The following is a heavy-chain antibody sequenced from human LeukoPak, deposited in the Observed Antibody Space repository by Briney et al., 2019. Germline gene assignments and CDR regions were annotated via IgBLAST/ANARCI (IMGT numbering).Heavy chain of an antibody. J-gene: IGHJ3*02. Sequence: GESLKISCKGSGYSFTSYWIGWVRQMPGKGLEWMGIIYPGDSDTRYSPSFQGQVTISADKSISTAYLQWSSLKASDTAMYYCARQRYCSGGSCYYIHAFDIWGQGTMVTVSS. CDR1: GYSFTSYW. CDR2: IYPGDSDT. CDR3: ARQRYCSGGSCYYIHAFDI. D-gene: IGHD2-15*01. V-gene: IGHV5-51*01.